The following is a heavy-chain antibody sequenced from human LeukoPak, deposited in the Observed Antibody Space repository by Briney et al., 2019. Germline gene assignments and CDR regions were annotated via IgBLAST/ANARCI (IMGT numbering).Heavy chain of an antibody. V-gene: IGHV1-18*04. D-gene: IGHD4-17*01. Sequence: GASVKVSCKTSGYTFSNYGISWVRQVPGQGLEWLGWITFFSGDTKYAQKVQDRVSTTSDRSTNTAFLELRNLRSGDTAVYYCAKSMTPVTLDAFHVWGQGTLVTVSS. CDR3: AKSMTPVTLDAFHV. CDR1: GYTFSNYG. CDR2: ITFFSGDT. J-gene: IGHJ3*01.